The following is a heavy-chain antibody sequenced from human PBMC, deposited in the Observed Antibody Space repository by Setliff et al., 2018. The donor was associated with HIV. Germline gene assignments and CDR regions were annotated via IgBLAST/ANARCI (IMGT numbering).Heavy chain of an antibody. J-gene: IGHJ6*03. CDR3: ARGAWYTSGWHSSRYMDV. V-gene: IGHV1-8*02. Sequence: GASVKVSCKASGYTFTSYDINWVRQATGQGLEWMGWVNPNSGNTGYAQKFQGRVTMTRNTSIRTVYMELSSLRSEDTAVYYCARGAWYTSGWHSSRYMDVWGKWSTVTVSS. CDR1: GYTFTSYD. CDR2: VNPNSGNT. D-gene: IGHD6-19*01.